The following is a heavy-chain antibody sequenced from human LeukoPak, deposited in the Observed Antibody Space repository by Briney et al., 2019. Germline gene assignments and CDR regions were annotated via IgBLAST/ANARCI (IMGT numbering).Heavy chain of an antibody. CDR1: GFSFSSYG. J-gene: IGHJ4*02. Sequence: GRSLRLSCAASGFSFSSYGLSWVRQAPGKWLEWVSTISGSGGTTYCADSVKGRFTISRGNSKNTLYLHVNSLTAEDTAVYYCAKGRWLQLYYFDYWGQGTLVTVSS. D-gene: IGHD5-24*01. V-gene: IGHV3-23*01. CDR2: ISGSGGTT. CDR3: AKGRWLQLYYFDY.